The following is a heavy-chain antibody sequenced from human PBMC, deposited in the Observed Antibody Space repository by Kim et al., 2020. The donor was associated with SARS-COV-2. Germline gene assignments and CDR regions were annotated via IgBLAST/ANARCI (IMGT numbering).Heavy chain of an antibody. CDR1: GFTFSNYW. CDR3: ARTLGYCSRGKCHYYNMEV. D-gene: IGHD2-15*01. V-gene: IGHV3-74*01. J-gene: IGHJ6*02. Sequence: GGSLRLSCAASGFTFSNYWMHWVRQSPGKGLVWVSRIHNDGSNTIYADPVKGRFTVSRDNAKNTLYLEMNSLRAEDTAVYYCARTLGYCSRGKCHYYNMEVWGQGTTVTVSS. CDR2: IHNDGSNT.